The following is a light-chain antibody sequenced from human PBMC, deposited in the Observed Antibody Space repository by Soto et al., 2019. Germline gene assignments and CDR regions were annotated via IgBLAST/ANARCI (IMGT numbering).Light chain of an antibody. CDR3: SSYAGSYNFGV. J-gene: IGLJ1*01. CDR2: EVN. Sequence: QSVLTQPPSASGSPGQSVTISCTGTSSDVGGYNYVSWYQQHPGKAPKLMIYEVNKLPSGVPDRFSGSKSGNTASLTVSGLQAEDEAYYYCSSYAGSYNFGVFGTGTKLTVL. CDR1: SSDVGGYNY. V-gene: IGLV2-8*01.